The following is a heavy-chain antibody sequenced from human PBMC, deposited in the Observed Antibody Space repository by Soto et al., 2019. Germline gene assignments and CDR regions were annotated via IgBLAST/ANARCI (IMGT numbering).Heavy chain of an antibody. CDR1: GSTFSSYA. Sequence: PGGSLRLSCAASGSTFSSYAMHWVRQAPGKGLEWVAVISYDGSNKYYADSVKGRFTISRDNSKNTLYLQMNSLRAEDTAVYYCARDLILSRYYYYYGMDVWGQGTTVTVSS. V-gene: IGHV3-30-3*01. CDR3: ARDLILSRYYYYYGMDV. J-gene: IGHJ6*02. CDR2: ISYDGSNK. D-gene: IGHD2-15*01.